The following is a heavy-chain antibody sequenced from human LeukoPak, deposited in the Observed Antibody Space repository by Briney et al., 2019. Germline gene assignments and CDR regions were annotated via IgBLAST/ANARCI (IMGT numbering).Heavy chain of an antibody. CDR3: AGDRGKIMELRATYYYYGMDV. V-gene: IGHV3-30-3*01. CDR1: GFTFSSYA. Sequence: PGGSLRLSCAASGFTFSSYAMHWVRQAPGKGLEWVAVISYDGSNKYYADSVKGRFTISRDNSKNTLYLQMNSLRAEDTAVYYCAGDRGKIMELRATYYYYGMDVWGQGTTVTVSS. D-gene: IGHD1-7*01. J-gene: IGHJ6*02. CDR2: ISYDGSNK.